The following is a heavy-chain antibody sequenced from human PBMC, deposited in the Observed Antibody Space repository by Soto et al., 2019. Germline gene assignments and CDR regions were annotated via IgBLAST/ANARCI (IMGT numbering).Heavy chain of an antibody. CDR2: ISIYNGNT. CDR3: ARWGGDSSGWTIGYDYQFYGMDV. J-gene: IGHJ6*02. D-gene: IGHD6-19*01. CDR1: GYTFTSYG. Sequence: QVQLAQSGAEVKKPGASVKVSCKASGYTFTSYGITWVRQAPGQGLEWMGWISIYNGNTNHAQKFQGRITRTTETSTRTAYMGLGNLRFDDTAVYSCARWGGDSSGWTIGYDYQFYGMDVWGQGTTVIVSS. V-gene: IGHV1-18*01.